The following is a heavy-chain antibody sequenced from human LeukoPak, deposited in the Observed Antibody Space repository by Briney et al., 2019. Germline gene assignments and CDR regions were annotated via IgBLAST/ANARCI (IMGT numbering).Heavy chain of an antibody. CDR3: ARGGIPNDYVWGSYFSASYYFDY. CDR1: GFTFSSYS. V-gene: IGHV3-21*01. J-gene: IGHJ4*02. Sequence: GGSLRLSCAASGFTFSSYSMNWVRQAPGKGLEWVSSISSSSSYIYYADSVKGRFTISRDNAKNSLYLQMNSLRAEDTAVYYCARGGIPNDYVWGSYFSASYYFDYWGQGTLVTVSS. CDR2: ISSSSSYI. D-gene: IGHD3-16*01.